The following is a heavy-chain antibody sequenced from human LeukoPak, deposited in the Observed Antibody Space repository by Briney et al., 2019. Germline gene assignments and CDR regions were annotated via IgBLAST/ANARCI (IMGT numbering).Heavy chain of an antibody. CDR2: INHSGST. CDR3: ARQHKYGGNALDP. Sequence: SETLSLTCTVSGGSISTSNYYWGWIRQPPGKGLEWIGEINHSGSTNYNPSLKSRVTISVDTSKNQFSLKLSSVTAADTAVYYCARQHKYGGNALDPWGQGTLVTVSS. J-gene: IGHJ5*02. D-gene: IGHD4-23*01. V-gene: IGHV4-39*01. CDR1: GGSISTSNYY.